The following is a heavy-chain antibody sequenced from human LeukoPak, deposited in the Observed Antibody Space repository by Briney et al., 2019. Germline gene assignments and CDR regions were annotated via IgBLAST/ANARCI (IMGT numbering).Heavy chain of an antibody. D-gene: IGHD3-22*01. V-gene: IGHV3-66*01. Sequence: GGSLRLSCAASGFPATSNYMSWVRQAPGKGLEWVSLIYSGGATNYADSVRGRFTISRGNSMDTVYLQMNSLRAEDTAVYYCARGRGVVISAFDIWGQGTMVTVSS. J-gene: IGHJ3*02. CDR2: IYSGGAT. CDR3: ARGRGVVISAFDI. CDR1: GFPATSNY.